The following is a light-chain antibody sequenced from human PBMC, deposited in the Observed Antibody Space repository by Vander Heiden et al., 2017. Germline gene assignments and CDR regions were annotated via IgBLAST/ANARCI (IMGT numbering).Light chain of an antibody. CDR2: DDS. CDR3: QLGDLDRDQQL. Sequence: SYVLTQAPSVSVAPRPTATITCGGDNTRVVQRYQTKPGQAPVLVVHDDSDRPSGSPERFSGSTSGNTACLTIRRVEAGDEADYYCQLGDLDRDQQLFGGGTKLTVL. V-gene: IGLV3-21*02. CDR1: NTRV. J-gene: IGLJ2*01.